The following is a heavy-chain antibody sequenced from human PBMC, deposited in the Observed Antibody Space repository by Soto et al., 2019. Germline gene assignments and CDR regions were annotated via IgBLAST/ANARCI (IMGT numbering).Heavy chain of an antibody. CDR2: FDPEDGET. Sequence: GALVKVSCKVSGYTLTELSMHWVRQAPGKGLEWMGGFDPEDGETIYAQKFQGRVTMTEDTSTDAAYMELSSLRSEDTAVYYCATGVVGATRVSALDYWGQGTLVTVSS. CDR3: ATGVVGATRVSALDY. D-gene: IGHD1-26*01. J-gene: IGHJ4*02. CDR1: GYTLTELS. V-gene: IGHV1-24*01.